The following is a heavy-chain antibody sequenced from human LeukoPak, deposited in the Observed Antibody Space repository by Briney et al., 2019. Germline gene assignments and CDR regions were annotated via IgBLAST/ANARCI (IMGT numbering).Heavy chain of an antibody. J-gene: IGHJ4*02. CDR3: IRGTVGAPGNDY. Sequence: GGSLRLSCAASGFTFSSYWMHWVRQAPGKGHVWVSRIDTDGSFTSYADSVRGRFTISRDNAKNTLYLQMSSLRAEDTAVYYCIRGTVGAPGNDYWGQGTLVTVSS. CDR2: IDTDGSFT. D-gene: IGHD1-26*01. V-gene: IGHV3-74*01. CDR1: GFTFSSYW.